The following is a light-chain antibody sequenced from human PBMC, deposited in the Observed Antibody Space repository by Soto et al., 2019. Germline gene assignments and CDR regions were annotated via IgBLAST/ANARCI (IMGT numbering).Light chain of an antibody. Sequence: DIQMTQSPSTLSASVGDRVTNTCRASQTISSWLAWYQQKPGKAPKLLIHKASTLKSGVPSRFSGSGSGTEFTLTISSLQPDDFATYYCQHYNSYSEAFGQGTKVDIK. CDR2: KAS. V-gene: IGKV1-5*03. CDR3: QHYNSYSEA. J-gene: IGKJ1*01. CDR1: QTISSW.